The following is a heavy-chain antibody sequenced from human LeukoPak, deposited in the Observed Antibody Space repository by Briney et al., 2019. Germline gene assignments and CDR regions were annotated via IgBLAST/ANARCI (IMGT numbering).Heavy chain of an antibody. Sequence: SETLSLTCAVYGGSFSGYYWSWIRQPPGKGLEWIGYIYYSGSTNYNPSLKSRVTISVDTSKNQFSLKLSSVTAADTAVYYCASADNWNDVAFDIWGQGTMVTVSS. CDR2: IYYSGST. D-gene: IGHD1-1*01. CDR1: GGSFSGYY. CDR3: ASADNWNDVAFDI. J-gene: IGHJ3*02. V-gene: IGHV4-59*08.